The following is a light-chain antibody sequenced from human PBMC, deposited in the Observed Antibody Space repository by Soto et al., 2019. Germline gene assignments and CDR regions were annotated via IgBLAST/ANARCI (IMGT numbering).Light chain of an antibody. CDR3: QQYKSVSLLT. CDR2: KAS. Sequence: DIQMTQSPSTLSASVGDRITITCRASQSVSNWLAWYQQKPGKAPKLLIYKASSLESWVPSRFSGSASGTEFTLTISSLQPDDFATYYCQQYKSVSLLTFGGGTKVDIK. V-gene: IGKV1-5*03. CDR1: QSVSNW. J-gene: IGKJ4*01.